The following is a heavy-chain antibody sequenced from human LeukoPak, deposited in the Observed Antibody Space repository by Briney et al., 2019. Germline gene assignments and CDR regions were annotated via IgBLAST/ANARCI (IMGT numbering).Heavy chain of an antibody. V-gene: IGHV3-66*01. CDR2: MYTGGST. Sequence: GGSLRLSCAASGFSASSNYMRWLRQAPGKGLEWVSAMYTGGSTYYADSVKGRFTISRDNSKNTLYLQMNSLRAEDTAVYYWARDDPAVAFDIWGQGTMVTVSS. CDR3: ARDDPAVAFDI. J-gene: IGHJ3*02. D-gene: IGHD2-15*01. CDR1: GFSASSNY.